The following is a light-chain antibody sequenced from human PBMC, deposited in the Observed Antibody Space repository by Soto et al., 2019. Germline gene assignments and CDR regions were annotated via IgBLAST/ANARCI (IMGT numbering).Light chain of an antibody. J-gene: IGKJ3*01. V-gene: IGKV1-33*01. CDR1: QDISNY. CDR3: QEYENRPLSLT. CDR2: GAS. Sequence: DIQMTQSPSSLSASVGDRVTITCQASQDISNYLNWYQQKPGKDPKLLIYGASNLETGVPSRFRGRASGTDFTFTISSLQPEDIATYYCQEYENRPLSLTFGPGTKVDIK.